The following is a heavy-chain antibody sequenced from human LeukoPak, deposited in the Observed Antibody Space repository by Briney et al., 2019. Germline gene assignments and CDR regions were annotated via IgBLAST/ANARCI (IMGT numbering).Heavy chain of an antibody. V-gene: IGHV3-30*02. CDR2: IYYDGSNI. J-gene: IGHJ4*02. CDR3: QGSWKTNFFDY. CDR1: EFTFTTHD. D-gene: IGHD1-1*01. Sequence: GGSLTLSCAASEFTFTTHDIHCLRQAPGKGLEWVAFIYYDGSNIYYADYVKGRFTISRDISKNTLYLQMDSLRAEDTAIYYWQGSWKTNFFDYWGQGTLVTVSS.